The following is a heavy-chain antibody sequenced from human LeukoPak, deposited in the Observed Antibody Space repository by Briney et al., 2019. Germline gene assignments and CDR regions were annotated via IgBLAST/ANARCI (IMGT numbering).Heavy chain of an antibody. CDR3: ARLRFSYGLRGAFDI. V-gene: IGHV5-51*01. Sequence: GESLKISCKGSGYSFTSYWIGWVRQMPGKGLEWMGIIYPGDSDTRYSPSFQGQVTISADKSISTAYLQWSSLKASDTAMYYCARLRFSYGLRGAFDIWGQGTMVTVSS. CDR1: GYSFTSYW. D-gene: IGHD3-10*01. J-gene: IGHJ3*02. CDR2: IYPGDSDT.